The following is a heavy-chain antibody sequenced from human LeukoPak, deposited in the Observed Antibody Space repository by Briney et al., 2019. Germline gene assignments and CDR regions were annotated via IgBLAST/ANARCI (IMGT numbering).Heavy chain of an antibody. CDR2: IYWDDDK. D-gene: IGHD4-23*01. V-gene: IGHV2-5*05. CDR3: AHRRLVTPYLY. J-gene: IGHJ4*02. CDR1: GFSLSTSGVG. Sequence: SGPTLVNPTQTLTLTCTFSGFSLSTSGVGVGWIRQPPGKALEWLALIYWDDDKRYGPSLKSRLTITKDTSKNQVVLTMINMDPVDTATYYCAHRRLVTPYLYWGQGTLVTVSS.